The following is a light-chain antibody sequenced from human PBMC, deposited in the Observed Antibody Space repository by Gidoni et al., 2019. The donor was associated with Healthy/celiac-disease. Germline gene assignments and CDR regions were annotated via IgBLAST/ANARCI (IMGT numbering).Light chain of an antibody. CDR2: SSS. CDR3: QQGYSTPHT. Sequence: DIQMTQSPSFLSASVGDRVTITCRARQSISSYLNWYQQKPGKAPKLLIYSSSSLQSGGPSRFSGSVSGTDFTLTIISRQPEDFATYYCQQGYSTPHTFGQGTKLEIK. CDR1: QSISSY. V-gene: IGKV1-39*01. J-gene: IGKJ2*01.